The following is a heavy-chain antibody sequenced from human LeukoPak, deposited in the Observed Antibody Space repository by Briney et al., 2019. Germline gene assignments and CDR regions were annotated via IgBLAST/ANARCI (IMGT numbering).Heavy chain of an antibody. Sequence: GGSLRLSCAASGFTFSSYAMSWVRQAPGKGLEWVSAISGSGGSTCYADSVKGRFTISRDNSKNTLYLQMNSLRAEDTAVYYCANRGGRYSSGWRNVRFDYWGQGTLVTVSS. V-gene: IGHV3-23*01. D-gene: IGHD6-19*01. CDR3: ANRGGRYSSGWRNVRFDY. J-gene: IGHJ4*02. CDR2: ISGSGGST. CDR1: GFTFSSYA.